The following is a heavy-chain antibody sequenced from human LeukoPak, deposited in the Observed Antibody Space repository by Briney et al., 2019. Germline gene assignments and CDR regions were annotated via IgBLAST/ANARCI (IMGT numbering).Heavy chain of an antibody. J-gene: IGHJ3*02. V-gene: IGHV3-53*01. D-gene: IGHD4-17*01. CDR2: IYSSGST. CDR3: ARVSVNTTSDAFDI. Sequence: GGSLRLSCAASGFTFSDYYMSWVRQSPGKGLEWVSIIYSSGSTYYPDSLKGRFTISRDNSKNTLYLQVNSLRAEDTAIYYCARVSVNTTSDAFDILGQGTMVTVSS. CDR1: GFTFSDYY.